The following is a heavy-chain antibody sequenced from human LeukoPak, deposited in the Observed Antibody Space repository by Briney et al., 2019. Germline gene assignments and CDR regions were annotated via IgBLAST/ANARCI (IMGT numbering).Heavy chain of an antibody. V-gene: IGHV3-30-3*01. D-gene: IGHD5-24*01. CDR2: ISYDGSNK. J-gene: IGHJ4*02. CDR1: GFTFSSYA. CDR3: ARDAIGTGDAEMATITGFDY. Sequence: GGSLRLSCAASGFTFSSYAMHWVRQAPGKGLEWVAVISYDGSNKYYADSVKGRFTISRDNSKNTLYLQMNSLRAEDTAVYYCARDAIGTGDAEMATITGFDYWGQGTLVTVSS.